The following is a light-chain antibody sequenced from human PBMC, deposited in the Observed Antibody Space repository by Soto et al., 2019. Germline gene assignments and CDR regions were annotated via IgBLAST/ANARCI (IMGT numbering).Light chain of an antibody. V-gene: IGLV2-14*01. CDR3: SASTTSNTLI. J-gene: IGLJ1*01. Sequence: QSVLTQPAAVSGTPGQSVTISCTRTSSDVGGYDYVSWYQQHPGTAPKLILYEVNNRPSGVSNRFSGSKSGNTASLIPPGLQTEDVANYYCSASTTSNTLIFGSGTKVTVL. CDR2: EVN. CDR1: SSDVGGYDY.